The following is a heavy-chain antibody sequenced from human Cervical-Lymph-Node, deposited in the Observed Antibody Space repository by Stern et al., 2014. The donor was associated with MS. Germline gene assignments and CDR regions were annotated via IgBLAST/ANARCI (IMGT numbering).Heavy chain of an antibody. J-gene: IGHJ4*02. Sequence: EVQLVESGGGVIQPGGSLRLSCAASGFTVSSNYMTWVRQAPGKGLEWVSLITKTGSTFSAASVKGRFTISRDNSKNMVYLHMTSLRAEDTAMYYCARDTDSPERSDWWGQGTLVTVSS. CDR2: ITKTGST. CDR3: ARDTDSPERSDW. D-gene: IGHD1-1*01. V-gene: IGHV3-53*01. CDR1: GFTVSSNY.